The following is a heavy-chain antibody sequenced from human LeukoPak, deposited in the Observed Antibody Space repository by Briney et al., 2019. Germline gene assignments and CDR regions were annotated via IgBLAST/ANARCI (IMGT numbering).Heavy chain of an antibody. Sequence: SETLSLTCTVSGGSISSYYWSWIRQPPGKGLEWIGYIYYSGSTNYNPSLKSRVTISVDTSKNQFSLKLSSVTAADTAVYYCARVLSLNVPLRPTTTAFDIWGQGTMVTVSS. V-gene: IGHV4-59*01. D-gene: IGHD1-26*01. CDR3: ARVLSLNVPLRPTTTAFDI. J-gene: IGHJ3*02. CDR1: GGSISSYY. CDR2: IYYSGST.